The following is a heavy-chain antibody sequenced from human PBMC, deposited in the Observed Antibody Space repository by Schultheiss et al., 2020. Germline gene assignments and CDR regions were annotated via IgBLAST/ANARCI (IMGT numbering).Heavy chain of an antibody. CDR3: ARGTVATTFDY. Sequence: GGSLRLSCTASGFTFGDYAMSWVRQAPGKGLEWVSVIYSGGSTYYADSVKGRFTISRDNSKNTLYLQMNSLRAEDTAVYYCARGTVATTFDYWGQGTLVTVCS. J-gene: IGHJ4*02. CDR1: GFTFGDYA. V-gene: IGHV3-53*01. D-gene: IGHD5-12*01. CDR2: IYSGGST.